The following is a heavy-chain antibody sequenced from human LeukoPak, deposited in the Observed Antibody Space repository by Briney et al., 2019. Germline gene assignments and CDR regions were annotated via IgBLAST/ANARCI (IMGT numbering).Heavy chain of an antibody. CDR2: INPNSGDT. CDR1: GYTFTGYY. Sequence: ASVRVSCKASGYTFTGYYIHWVRQAPGQGLEWMGWINPNSGDTHYAQKFQGRVTMTRDTSISTAYMELSRLRSDDTAIYYCARGSTVGATESLGFDYWGQGNPVTVSS. J-gene: IGHJ4*02. D-gene: IGHD1-26*01. CDR3: ARGSTVGATESLGFDY. V-gene: IGHV1-2*02.